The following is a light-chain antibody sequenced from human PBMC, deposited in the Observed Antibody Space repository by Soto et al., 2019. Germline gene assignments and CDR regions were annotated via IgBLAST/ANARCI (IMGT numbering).Light chain of an antibody. CDR2: AAS. Sequence: DIQLTQSPPSLSATVGDRVTITCRASQTIDSYLNWFQQKPGMAPKLLIYAASKLQSGVPSRFRGSGSGTDFTLTIDTLQPDDFASYYCQQTRSGINFGQGTRLEIK. CDR1: QTIDSY. J-gene: IGKJ5*01. CDR3: QQTRSGIN. V-gene: IGKV1-39*01.